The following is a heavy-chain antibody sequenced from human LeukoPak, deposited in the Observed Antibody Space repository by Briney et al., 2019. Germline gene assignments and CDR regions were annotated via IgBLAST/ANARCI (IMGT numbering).Heavy chain of an antibody. V-gene: IGHV3-30*18. CDR3: AKDRYSSGWYSDFDY. D-gene: IGHD6-19*01. CDR2: ISDDGSNK. J-gene: IGHJ4*02. Sequence: SGGSLRLSCAPPGFTFSIYAIHCVPQAPGTGRGWVAVISDDGSNKYYRDSVKGRFTISRDNSKNTVYLQMNSLRAEDTAVYYCAKDRYSSGWYSDFDYWGQGPLVTVSS. CDR1: GFTFSIYA.